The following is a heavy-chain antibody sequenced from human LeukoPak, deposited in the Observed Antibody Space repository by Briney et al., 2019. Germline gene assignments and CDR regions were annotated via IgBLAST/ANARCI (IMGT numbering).Heavy chain of an antibody. CDR3: ASTVAGRDYYYYYGMDV. J-gene: IGHJ6*02. V-gene: IGHV4-4*07. CDR1: GGSISSYY. CDR2: IYTSGST. Sequence: PSETLSLTCTVSGGSISSYYWSWIRQPAGKGLEWIGRIYTSGSTNYNPSLKSRVTMSVDTSKNRFSLKLSSVTAADTAVYYCASTVAGRDYYYYYGMDVWGQGTTVTVSS. D-gene: IGHD6-19*01.